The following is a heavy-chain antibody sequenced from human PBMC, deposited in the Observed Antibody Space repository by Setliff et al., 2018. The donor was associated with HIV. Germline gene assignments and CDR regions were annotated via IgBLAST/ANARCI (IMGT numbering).Heavy chain of an antibody. CDR1: GYTFTSYY. CDR3: ARGDYDFWSGYERDWLDP. CDR2: INPSGGT. V-gene: IGHV1-2*02. J-gene: IGHJ5*02. Sequence: ASVKVSCKASGYTFTSYYIHWVRQAPGQGLEWMGRINPSGGTNYAQKFQGRVTMTRDTSISTAYMELSRLRSDDTAVYYCARGDYDFWSGYERDWLDPWGQGTLVTVSS. D-gene: IGHD3-3*01.